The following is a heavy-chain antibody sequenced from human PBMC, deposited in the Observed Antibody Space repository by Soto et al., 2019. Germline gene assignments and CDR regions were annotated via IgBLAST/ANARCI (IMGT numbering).Heavy chain of an antibody. J-gene: IGHJ4*02. CDR2: IYPDDSDT. V-gene: IGHV5-51*01. D-gene: IGHD4-4*01. Sequence: PGESLKISCQGSGNSFTSYWIGWVRQMPGKGLECMGIIYPDDSDTRYCPSFQGQVTISADKSISTAYLQWSSLKASDTAMYYCARLERHSDYLYYFDFWGQGTLVTVSS. CDR3: ARLERHSDYLYYFDF. CDR1: GNSFTSYW.